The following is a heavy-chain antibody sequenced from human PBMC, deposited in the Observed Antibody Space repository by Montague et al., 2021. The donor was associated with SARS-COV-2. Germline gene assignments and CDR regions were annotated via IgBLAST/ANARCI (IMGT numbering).Heavy chain of an antibody. Sequence: CAISGDSVSSNSAAWNWIRQSPSRGLEWLGRTYYRSKWYNDYAVXVKSRITINPDTSKNQFSLQLNSVTPEDTAVYYCARDVRGIRLVWNYYYYYIDVWGEGTTVTVSS. CDR2: TYYRSKWYN. J-gene: IGHJ6*03. D-gene: IGHD6-19*01. CDR3: ARDVRGIRLVWNYYYYYIDV. V-gene: IGHV6-1*01. CDR1: GDSVSSNSAA.